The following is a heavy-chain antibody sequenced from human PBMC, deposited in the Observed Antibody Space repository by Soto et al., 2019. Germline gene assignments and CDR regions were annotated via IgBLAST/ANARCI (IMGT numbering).Heavy chain of an antibody. CDR3: ARRGPRYCSSTSCYANWFDP. Sequence: QVQLVQSGAEVKKPGSSVKVSCKASGGTFNSYAISWVRQTPGQGLEWMGGIIPIFGTANYAQKFQGRVTITADESTSTAYMELSSLRSEDTAVYYCARRGPRYCSSTSCYANWFDPWGQGTLVTVSS. CDR1: GGTFNSYA. V-gene: IGHV1-69*01. CDR2: IIPIFGTA. J-gene: IGHJ5*02. D-gene: IGHD2-2*01.